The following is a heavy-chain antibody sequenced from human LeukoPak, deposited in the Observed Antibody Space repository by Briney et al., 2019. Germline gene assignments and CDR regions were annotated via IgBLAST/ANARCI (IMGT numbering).Heavy chain of an antibody. J-gene: IGHJ4*02. CDR3: ASEDYYYDSSGYYPYYFDY. D-gene: IGHD3-22*01. Sequence: GGSLRLSCAASGFTFSSYSMNWVRQAPGKGLEWVSSISSSSYIYYADSVRGRFTISRDNAKNSLYLQMNSLRAEDTAVYFRASEDYYYDSSGYYPYYFDYWGQGTLVTVSS. CDR2: ISSSSYI. V-gene: IGHV3-21*01. CDR1: GFTFSSYS.